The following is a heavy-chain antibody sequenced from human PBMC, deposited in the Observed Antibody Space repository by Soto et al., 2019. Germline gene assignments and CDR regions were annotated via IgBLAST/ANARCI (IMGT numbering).Heavy chain of an antibody. V-gene: IGHV3-15*07. J-gene: IGHJ6*02. D-gene: IGHD2-15*01. CDR3: TTGSVEGV. Sequence: EVQLVESGGDLVKPGGSLRLSCAASGFSFSNAWMNWVRQAPGKGLEWVGRIKRKIDGEATDYAGPVKGRFTVFRDDSKSALYLQMNSLNGDDTAVYYCTTGSVEGVWGQGTTVTVS. CDR2: IKRKIDGEAT. CDR1: GFSFSNAW.